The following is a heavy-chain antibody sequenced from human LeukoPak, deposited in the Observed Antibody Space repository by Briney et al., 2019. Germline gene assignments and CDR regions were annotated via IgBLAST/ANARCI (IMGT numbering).Heavy chain of an antibody. CDR2: ISYDGSNK. CDR3: AKDTGWELPESGYYYYYGMDV. CDR1: GFTFSSYG. V-gene: IGHV3-30*18. J-gene: IGHJ6*02. D-gene: IGHD1-26*01. Sequence: GRSLRLSCAASGFTFSSYGMHWVRQAPGKGLEWVAVISYDGSNKYYADSVKGRFTISRDNSKNTLYLQMNSLRAEDTAVYYCAKDTGWELPESGYYYYYGMDVWGQGTTVTVSS.